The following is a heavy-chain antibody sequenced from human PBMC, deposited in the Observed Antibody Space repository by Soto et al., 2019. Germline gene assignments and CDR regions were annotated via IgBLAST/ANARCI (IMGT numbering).Heavy chain of an antibody. V-gene: IGHV3-33*01. CDR2: IWYDGSNK. CDR1: GFTFSKYG. CDR3: ARDMYSSSWHKADYYYYAVDV. D-gene: IGHD6-13*01. Sequence: QVQVVESGGGVVQPGKSLRLSCAASGFTFSKYGLHWVRQAPGKGLEWVAYIWYDGSNKYYADSVKGRFTISRDNSKNTLYLQMNSLRGGDTAISYCARDMYSSSWHKADYYYYAVDVWGQGTTVIVSS. J-gene: IGHJ6*02.